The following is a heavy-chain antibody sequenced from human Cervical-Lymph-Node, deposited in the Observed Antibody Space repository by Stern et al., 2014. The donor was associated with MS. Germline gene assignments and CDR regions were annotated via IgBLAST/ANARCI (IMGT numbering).Heavy chain of an antibody. V-gene: IGHV3-66*01. CDR2: IWDAVTT. J-gene: IGHJ4*02. CDR3: TRGRVGDDY. D-gene: IGHD3-16*01. CDR1: GFVVSYNY. Sequence: EVQLEESGGGLVQPGESLRLSCGASGFVVSYNYMNWVRQAPGKGLEWVSGIWDAVTTYYEDSVKGRFTMSRDNSKNSVYLQMNSLRVEDTGIYYCTRGRVGDDYWGQGTLVTVSS.